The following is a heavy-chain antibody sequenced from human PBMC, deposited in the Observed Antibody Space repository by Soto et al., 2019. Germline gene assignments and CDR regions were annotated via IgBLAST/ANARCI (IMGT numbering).Heavy chain of an antibody. Sequence: QVQLVQSGAEVKKPGASVKVSCKASGYTFTSYDINWVRQATGQGLEWMGWMNPNSGNTGYAQKFQGRVTMTRNTSISTAYMELSSLTSEDTAVYYCARRGYSSSWYYYYYYGMDVWGQGTTVTASS. CDR1: GYTFTSYD. CDR2: MNPNSGNT. J-gene: IGHJ6*02. CDR3: ARRGYSSSWYYYYYYGMDV. V-gene: IGHV1-8*01. D-gene: IGHD6-13*01.